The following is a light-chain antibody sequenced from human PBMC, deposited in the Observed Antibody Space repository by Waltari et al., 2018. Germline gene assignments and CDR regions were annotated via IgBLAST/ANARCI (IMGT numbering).Light chain of an antibody. CDR2: SAS. V-gene: IGKV3-20*01. Sequence: IVLTQSPGTLSLSPGDRATLSCGASQTVARNYLAWYQQKPGQAPRLLIHSASSRAPGIPGRFSGSGSGTDFTLTISRLEPEDFAVYHCQQYATSPLTFGGGTKVEIK. CDR1: QTVARNY. CDR3: QQYATSPLT. J-gene: IGKJ4*01.